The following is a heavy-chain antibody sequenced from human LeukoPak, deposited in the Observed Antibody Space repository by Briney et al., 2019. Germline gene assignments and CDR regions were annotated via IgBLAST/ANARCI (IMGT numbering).Heavy chain of an antibody. CDR3: ARGLGDYVWGSYRPVAFDI. D-gene: IGHD3-16*02. CDR2: IYHSGST. J-gene: IGHJ3*02. V-gene: IGHV4-38-2*02. Sequence: SETLSLTCTVSGYSISSGYYWGWIRQPPGKGLEWIGSIYHSGSTYYNPSLKSRVTISVDTSKNQFSLKLSSVTAADTAVYYCARGLGDYVWGSYRPVAFDIWGQGTMVTVSS. CDR1: GYSISSGYY.